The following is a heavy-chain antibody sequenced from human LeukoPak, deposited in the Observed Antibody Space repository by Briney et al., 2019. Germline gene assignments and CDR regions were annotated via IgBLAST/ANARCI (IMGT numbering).Heavy chain of an antibody. Sequence: ASVKVSCKASGYTFTSYGISWGRQAPGQGLEWMGWISAYNGNTNYAQKLQGRVTMTTDTSTSTAYMELRSLRSDDTAVYYCARANPGGSVAGTPVDYWGQGTLVTVSS. CDR1: GYTFTSYG. CDR2: ISAYNGNT. CDR3: ARANPGGSVAGTPVDY. J-gene: IGHJ4*02. D-gene: IGHD6-19*01. V-gene: IGHV1-18*01.